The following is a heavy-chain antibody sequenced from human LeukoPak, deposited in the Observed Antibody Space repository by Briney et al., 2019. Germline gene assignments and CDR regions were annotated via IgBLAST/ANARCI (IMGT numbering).Heavy chain of an antibody. Sequence: GGSLRLSCAASGFTFSSYSMDWVRQAPGKGLEWVSYISSSSSTIYYADSVKGRFTIFRDNAKNSLYLQMNSLRAEDTAVYYCARDPYYDDGDYWGQGTLVTVSS. J-gene: IGHJ4*02. CDR2: ISSSSSTI. D-gene: IGHD3-22*01. CDR3: ARDPYYDDGDY. CDR1: GFTFSSYS. V-gene: IGHV3-48*04.